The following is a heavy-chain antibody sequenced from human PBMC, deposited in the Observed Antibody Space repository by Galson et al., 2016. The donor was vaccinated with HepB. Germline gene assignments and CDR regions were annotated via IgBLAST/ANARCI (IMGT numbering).Heavy chain of an antibody. J-gene: IGHJ4*02. CDR1: GYTFTKHY. CDR2: INPNGDIT. CDR3: ARVQFRVELSTVTLKGPFDY. Sequence: SVKVSCKASGYTFTKHYIHWVRHAPGQGLEWIGIINPNGDITSYAQKFQGRVAMTRDTSTSTVYMELRRLTSDDTAIYYCARVQFRVELSTVTLKGPFDYWGQGTLVTVSS. V-gene: IGHV1-46*01. D-gene: IGHD1-1*01.